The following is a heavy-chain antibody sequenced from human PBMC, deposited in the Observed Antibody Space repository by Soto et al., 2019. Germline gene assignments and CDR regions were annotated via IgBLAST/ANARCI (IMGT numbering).Heavy chain of an antibody. CDR1: GFSFRDAW. CDR2: IKSQSDGGTP. J-gene: IGHJ5*02. D-gene: IGHD1-26*01. Sequence: LRLSCAASGFSFRDAWMTWVRQAPGKRPEWIGRIKSQSDGGTPDHSAPVRGRFTISRDDSRNILYLQMDSLKTEDTAVYYCSIGSIVGAIGPWGQGAPVTVSS. V-gene: IGHV3-15*01. CDR3: SIGSIVGAIGP.